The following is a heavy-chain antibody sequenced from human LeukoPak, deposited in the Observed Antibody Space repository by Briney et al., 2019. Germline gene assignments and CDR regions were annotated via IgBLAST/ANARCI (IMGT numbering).Heavy chain of an antibody. J-gene: IGHJ3*02. CDR2: IYYSGST. V-gene: IGHV4-59*01. CDR1: GGSISSYY. D-gene: IGHD3-3*01. CDR3: ARDHLPLYYDFRSGYSDAFDI. Sequence: SETLSLTCTVSGGSISSYYWSWIRQPPGKGLEWIGYIYYSGSTNYNPSLKSRVTISVDTSKNQFSLKLSSVTAADTAVYYCARDHLPLYYDFRSGYSDAFDIWGQGTMVTVSS.